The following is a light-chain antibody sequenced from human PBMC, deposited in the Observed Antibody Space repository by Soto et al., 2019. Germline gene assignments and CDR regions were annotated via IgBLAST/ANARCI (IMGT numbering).Light chain of an antibody. V-gene: IGKV1-9*01. Sequence: DIQLTQSPSFLSASVGDRVTITCRASQAISISLAWYQQRPGEAPKPLIYGATTLQSGVRSGFSGSGPGTEFTLTINSLQPEDFATYYCQQLHSYPLTFGGGTKVDIK. CDR3: QQLHSYPLT. J-gene: IGKJ4*01. CDR1: QAISIS. CDR2: GAT.